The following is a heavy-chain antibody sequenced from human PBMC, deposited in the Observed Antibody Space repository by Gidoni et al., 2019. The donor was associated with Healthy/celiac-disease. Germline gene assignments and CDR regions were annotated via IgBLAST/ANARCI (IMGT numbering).Heavy chain of an antibody. CDR3: AREDPGSGWDGFDY. V-gene: IGHV4-59*01. J-gene: IGHJ4*02. D-gene: IGHD6-19*01. CDR1: GGSISSYY. CDR2: IYYSGST. Sequence: QVQLQESGPGLVKPSETLSLTCTVSGGSISSYYWSWIRQPPGKGLEWIGYIYYSGSTNYNPSLKSRVTISVDTSKNQFSLKLSSVTAADTAVYYCAREDPGSGWDGFDYWGQGTLVTVSS.